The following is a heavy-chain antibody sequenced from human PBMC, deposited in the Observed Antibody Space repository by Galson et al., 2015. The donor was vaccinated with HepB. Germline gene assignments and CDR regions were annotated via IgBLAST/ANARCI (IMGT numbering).Heavy chain of an antibody. CDR3: ARNSYIGSYYGAFDI. J-gene: IGHJ3*02. Sequence: QSGAEVTKPGESLKISCKGSGYSFTSYWIGWVRQMPGKGLEWMGIIYPGDSDTRYSPSFQGQVTISADKSISTAYLQWSSLKASDTAMYYCARNSYIGSYYGAFDIWGQGTMVTVSS. CDR1: GYSFTSYW. V-gene: IGHV5-51*01. CDR2: IYPGDSDT. D-gene: IGHD1-26*01.